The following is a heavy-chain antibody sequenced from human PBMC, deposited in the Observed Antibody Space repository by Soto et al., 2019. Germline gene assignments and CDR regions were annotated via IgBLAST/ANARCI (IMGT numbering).Heavy chain of an antibody. J-gene: IGHJ5*02. V-gene: IGHV4-34*01. Sequence: PWETLSLTCAVYGGSFSGYYWSWIRQPPGKGLEWIGEINHSGSTNYNPSLKSRVTISVDTSKNQFSLKLSSVTAADTAVYYCARGSRYNKAYGSGSYYDWFDPWGQGTLVTVSS. CDR1: GGSFSGYY. CDR2: INHSGST. CDR3: ARGSRYNKAYGSGSYYDWFDP. D-gene: IGHD3-10*01.